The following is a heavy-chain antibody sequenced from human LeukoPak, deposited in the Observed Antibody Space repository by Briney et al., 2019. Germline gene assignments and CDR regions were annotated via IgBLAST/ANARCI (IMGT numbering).Heavy chain of an antibody. V-gene: IGHV3-74*01. CDR1: GFTFNIFW. CDR2: INSYGSTS. Sequence: GGSLRLSCAASGFTFNIFWMHWVRQVPGKGLVWVSHINSYGSTSSYADSVKGRFTISRDNAKNTLFLQMNSLRAEGTAVYYCARDYHYGLDVWGQGTPVTVSS. CDR3: ARDYHYGLDV. J-gene: IGHJ6*02.